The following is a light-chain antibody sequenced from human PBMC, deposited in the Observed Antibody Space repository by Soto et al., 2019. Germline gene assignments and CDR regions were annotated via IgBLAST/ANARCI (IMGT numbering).Light chain of an antibody. J-gene: IGKJ1*01. V-gene: IGKV3-15*01. CDR2: GAS. CDR3: PEYTTLLWT. Sequence: ETVVTLSPATLSLSPGERATLSCRASQSVNSNLAWYQQKLGQAPRVLIFGASTRATGIPARFSGSGSGTEFSLTINSLQSEDFAVYYCPEYTTLLWTFCQGTKVDTK. CDR1: QSVNSN.